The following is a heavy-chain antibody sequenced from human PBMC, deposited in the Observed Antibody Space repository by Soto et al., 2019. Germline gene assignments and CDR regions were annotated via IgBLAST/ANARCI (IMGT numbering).Heavy chain of an antibody. Sequence: SSETLSLTCTVSGDTVTSDGHYWGWIRQPPGKGLESIANIYYDGNTYYNPSLKGRVTISLDTSKNQFSLRLNSVTAADTAVYYCARSSIKPQVFMYPFDSWSQGTLVTVSS. CDR1: GDTVTSDGHY. V-gene: IGHV4-39*01. D-gene: IGHD3-3*01. CDR3: ARSSIKPQVFMYPFDS. CDR2: IYYDGNT. J-gene: IGHJ4*02.